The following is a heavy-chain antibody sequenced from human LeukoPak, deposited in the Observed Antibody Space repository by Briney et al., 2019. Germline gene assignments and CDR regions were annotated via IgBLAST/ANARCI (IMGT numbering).Heavy chain of an antibody. Sequence: SETLSLTCTVSGGSISSSSYYWGWIRQPPGKGLEWIGSIYHSGSTYYNPPLKSRVTISVDTSKNQFSLKLSSVTAADTAVYYCADKYYDFWSGYPEYFQHWGQGTLVTVSS. J-gene: IGHJ1*01. CDR3: ADKYYDFWSGYPEYFQH. D-gene: IGHD3-3*01. CDR2: IYHSGST. CDR1: GGSISSSSYY. V-gene: IGHV4-39*07.